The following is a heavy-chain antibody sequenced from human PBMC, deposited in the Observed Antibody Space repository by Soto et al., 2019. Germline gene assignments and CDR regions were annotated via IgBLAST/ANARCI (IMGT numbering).Heavy chain of an antibody. CDR1: GFTFSSYG. Sequence: GGSLRLSCAASGFTFSSYGMHWVRQAPGKGLEWVAVISHDGTNKYYGDSVKGRFTISRDNSKKTLYLQMNSLRAEDTAVYYCAKDIIYCSTISCYSFDSWGQGTRVTGLL. CDR2: ISHDGTNK. V-gene: IGHV3-30*18. CDR3: AKDIIYCSTISCYSFDS. D-gene: IGHD2-21*01. J-gene: IGHJ4*02.